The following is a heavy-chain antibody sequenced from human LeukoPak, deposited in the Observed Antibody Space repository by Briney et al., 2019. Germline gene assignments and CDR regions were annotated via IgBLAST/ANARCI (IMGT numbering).Heavy chain of an antibody. CDR2: INPSGGST. V-gene: IGHV1-46*01. J-gene: IGHJ4*02. D-gene: IGHD6-13*01. CDR3: ASAVTAADPLDY. CDR1: GYTFTSYY. Sequence: ASVKVSCKASGYTFTSYYMHWVRQAPGQGLEWMGIINPSGGSTSYAQKFQGRVTMTRDTSTSTVYMELSSLRSEDTAVYYCASAVTAADPLDYWGQGTLVTVSS.